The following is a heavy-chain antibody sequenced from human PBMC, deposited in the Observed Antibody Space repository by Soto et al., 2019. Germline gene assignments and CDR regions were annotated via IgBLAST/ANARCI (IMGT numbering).Heavy chain of an antibody. Sequence: SETLSLTCTDSGGSIISGGYYWSVILHHQGKGPELIGYIVHPGRTPDTPSMKSRATLSMDTSRGEVFRMVRSVPAAATAVYLCAREDNFWCSNLAYWGQATMVTV. CDR2: IVHPGRT. CDR1: GGSIISGGYY. CDR3: AREDNFWCSNLAY. V-gene: IGHV4-61*08. D-gene: IGHD3-3*01. J-gene: IGHJ4*02.